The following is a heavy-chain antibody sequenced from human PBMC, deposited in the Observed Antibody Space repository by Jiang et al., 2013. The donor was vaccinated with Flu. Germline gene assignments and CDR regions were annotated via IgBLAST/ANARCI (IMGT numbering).Heavy chain of an antibody. Sequence: GSGLVKPSETLSLTCTVSGYSISSGYYWGWIRQPPGKGLEWIGSIYHSGSTYYNPSLKSRVTISVDTSKNQFSLKLSSVTAADTAVYYCASRYDILTGYYWFDPWGQGTLVTVSS. V-gene: IGHV4-38-2*02. CDR1: GYSISSGYY. D-gene: IGHD3-9*01. CDR3: ASRYDILTGYYWFDP. CDR2: IYHSGST. J-gene: IGHJ5*02.